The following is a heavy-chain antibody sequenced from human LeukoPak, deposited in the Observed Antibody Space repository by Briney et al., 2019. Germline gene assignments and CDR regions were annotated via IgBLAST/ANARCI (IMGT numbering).Heavy chain of an antibody. CDR3: ARGIDSASPPLGTFEI. V-gene: IGHV1-18*04. CDR1: GYTFTSYG. CDR2: ISAYNGNT. D-gene: IGHD1-26*01. J-gene: IGHJ3*02. Sequence: ASVKVSCKASGYTFTSYGITWVRQAPGQGLEWVGWISAYNGNTNYEQKLQGRVTMTRDTSTSTVYMELRSLRSDDTAVCYCARGIDSASPPLGTFEIWGQGTMVTVSS.